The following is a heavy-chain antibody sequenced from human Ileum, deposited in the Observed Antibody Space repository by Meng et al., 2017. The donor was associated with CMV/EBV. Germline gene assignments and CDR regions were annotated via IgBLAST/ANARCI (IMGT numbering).Heavy chain of an antibody. CDR2: IYYSGGT. Sequence: QLEESGPGLVKPSETLSLSCTGSGASISRSTYYWGWIRQPPGKGLEWIGSIYYSGGTYYNPSLKSRVTISVDTSKNQFSLKLNSVTAADTAVYYCASGDSLRAVDFWGQGTLVTVSS. D-gene: IGHD2-21*02. V-gene: IGHV4-39*07. CDR1: GASISRSTYY. CDR3: ASGDSLRAVDF. J-gene: IGHJ4*02.